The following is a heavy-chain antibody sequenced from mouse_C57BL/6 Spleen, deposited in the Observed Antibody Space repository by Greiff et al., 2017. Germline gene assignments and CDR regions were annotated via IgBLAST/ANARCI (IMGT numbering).Heavy chain of an antibody. CDR3: ARWGGSSLYAMDY. CDR1: GYAFSSSW. CDR2: IYPGDGDT. J-gene: IGHJ4*01. V-gene: IGHV1-82*01. Sequence: VQLQESGPELVKPGASVTISCKASGYAFSSSWMNWVKQRPGKGLEWIGRIYPGDGDTNYNGKFKGKATLTADKPSSTAYMQLSSLTSEDSAVYFGARWGGSSLYAMDYWGQGTSVTVSS. D-gene: IGHD1-1*01.